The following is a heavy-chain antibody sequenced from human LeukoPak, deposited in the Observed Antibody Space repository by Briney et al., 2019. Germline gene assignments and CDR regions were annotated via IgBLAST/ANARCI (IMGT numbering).Heavy chain of an antibody. Sequence: SETLSLTCTVSGGSMSRRSYCWGWIRQPPGKGLEWIGSIYYSGSTYYNPSLKSRVTISVDTPKIQFSLKLSSVTAADTAVYYCARPRDKDDYGDFGTYIFDIWGQGTMVTVSS. CDR2: IYYSGST. CDR3: ARPRDKDDYGDFGTYIFDI. CDR1: GGSMSRRSYC. D-gene: IGHD4-17*01. J-gene: IGHJ3*02. V-gene: IGHV4-39*01.